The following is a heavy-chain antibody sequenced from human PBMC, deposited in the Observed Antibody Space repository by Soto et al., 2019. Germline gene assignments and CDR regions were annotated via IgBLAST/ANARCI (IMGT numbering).Heavy chain of an antibody. CDR2: IKQDASEE. D-gene: IGHD6-13*01. CDR3: ARIAASGRGWDV. J-gene: IGHJ6*02. Sequence: EVQLVESGGGLVQPGGSLRLSCVDSGFTFISYWMSWVRQALVKGLEWVGNIKQDASEENYVDSVKGRFTISRDNAKNSMYLQMNSLRVEDTAVYYCARIAASGRGWDVWGQGTTVVVSS. V-gene: IGHV3-7*01. CDR1: GFTFISYW.